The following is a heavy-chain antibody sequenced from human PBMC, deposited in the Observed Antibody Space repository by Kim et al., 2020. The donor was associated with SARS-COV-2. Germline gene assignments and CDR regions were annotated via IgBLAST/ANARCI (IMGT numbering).Heavy chain of an antibody. V-gene: IGHV3-53*01. CDR1: GFTVSSNY. D-gene: IGHD4-17*01. Sequence: GGSLRLSCAASGFTVSSNYMSWVRQAPGKGLEWVSVIYSGGSTYYADSVKGRFTISRDNSKNTLYLQMNSLRAEDTAVYYCARDRPPYGDYAFDIWGQGTMVTVSS. J-gene: IGHJ3*02. CDR2: IYSGGST. CDR3: ARDRPPYGDYAFDI.